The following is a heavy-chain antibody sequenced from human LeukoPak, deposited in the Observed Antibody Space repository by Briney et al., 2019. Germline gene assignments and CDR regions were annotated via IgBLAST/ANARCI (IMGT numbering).Heavy chain of an antibody. J-gene: IGHJ4*03. D-gene: IGHD1-1*01. V-gene: IGHV3-7*01. CDR1: GFSFSNYW. CDR2: IDPHGSER. Sequence: PGGSLRLSCAASGFSFSNYWMSWVRQAPGKGLEWVANIDPHGSERQYVGSVKGRFTTSRDNAKNSLYVQMSSLRAEDTAIYYCARIWYFGDNNWRYFDYWGQGTLVIVAS. CDR3: ARIWYFGDNNWRYFDY.